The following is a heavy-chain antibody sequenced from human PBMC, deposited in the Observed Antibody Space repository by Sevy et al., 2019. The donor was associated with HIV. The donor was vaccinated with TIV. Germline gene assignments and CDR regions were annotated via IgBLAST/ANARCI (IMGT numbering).Heavy chain of an antibody. Sequence: SETLSLTCSVSGDSISSYFWTWVRQSPGKGLEWIGNVYFTGNTDYSPSLKSRVTLSLDTSKSQFSLTLKSVTAADTAIYFCARGSTTRTRVLDYWGQGTLVTVSS. CDR2: VYFTGNT. CDR1: GDSISSYF. D-gene: IGHD1-1*01. CDR3: ARGSTTRTRVLDY. V-gene: IGHV4-59*01. J-gene: IGHJ4*02.